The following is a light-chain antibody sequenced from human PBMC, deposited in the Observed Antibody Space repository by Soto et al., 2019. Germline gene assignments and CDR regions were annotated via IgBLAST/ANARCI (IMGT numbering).Light chain of an antibody. V-gene: IGKV1-5*03. Sequence: DIHMTQSPSTLSASVGETVTITFRASQSISSWLAWYQQKPGKAPKLLIYKASTLESGVPSRFSGSGSGTDFTLTISSLQPDDFATYYCQHYNTYPWTFGQGTKVDIK. J-gene: IGKJ1*01. CDR1: QSISSW. CDR2: KAS. CDR3: QHYNTYPWT.